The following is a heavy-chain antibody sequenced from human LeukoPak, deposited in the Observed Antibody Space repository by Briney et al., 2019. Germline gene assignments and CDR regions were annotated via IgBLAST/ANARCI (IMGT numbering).Heavy chain of an antibody. J-gene: IGHJ4*02. CDR3: AKPLEVVVPAAVKYEGSFDY. CDR2: IKQDESEK. CDR1: GFTFSSYW. D-gene: IGHD2-2*01. Sequence: PGGSLRLSCAASGFTFSSYWMAWVRQVPGQGPERVANIKQDESEKYYVDSVKGRFTISRDNAKNSLFLQMNSLRVEDTAVYYCAKPLEVVVPAAVKYEGSFDYWGQGTLVTVSS. V-gene: IGHV3-7*01.